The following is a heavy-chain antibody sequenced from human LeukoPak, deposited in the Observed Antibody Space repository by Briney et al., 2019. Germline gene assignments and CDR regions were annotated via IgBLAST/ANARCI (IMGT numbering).Heavy chain of an antibody. CDR1: GGSISSYY. V-gene: IGHV4-59*01. Sequence: SSETLSLTCTVSGGSISSYYWSWIRQPPGKGLEWIGYIYYSGSTNYNPSLKSRVTISVDTSKNQFSLKLSSVTAADTAVYYCARYVWGSYPGLYYFDYWGQGTLVTVSS. CDR3: ARYVWGSYPGLYYFDY. CDR2: IYYSGST. J-gene: IGHJ4*02. D-gene: IGHD3-16*02.